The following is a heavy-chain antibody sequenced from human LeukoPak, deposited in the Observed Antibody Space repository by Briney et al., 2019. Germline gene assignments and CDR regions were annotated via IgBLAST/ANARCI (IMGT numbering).Heavy chain of an antibody. CDR3: ARAGDLVVVPHFDY. CDR2: ISSSGSTI. D-gene: IGHD2-2*01. CDR1: GFTFSYYE. V-gene: IGHV3-48*03. Sequence: GRSLRLSCAASGFTFSYYEMNWVRQAPGKGLEWISYISSSGSTIYYADSVKGRFTISRDNARNSLYLQMNSLRAEDTAVYYCARAGDLVVVPHFDYWGQGTLVTVSS. J-gene: IGHJ4*02.